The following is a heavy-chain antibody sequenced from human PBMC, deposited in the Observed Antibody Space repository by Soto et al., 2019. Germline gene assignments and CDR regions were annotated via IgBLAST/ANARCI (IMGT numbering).Heavy chain of an antibody. Sequence: PTQNLSLTCAISVDSVSSNSAAWKWIRQSPSRGLEWLGRTYYRSKWYNDYAVSVKSRITINPDTAKNQFYLQLNSVTPEDTAVYYCARDLASSWSRNWYDPWGQGTLVNVSS. CDR1: VDSVSSNSAA. D-gene: IGHD6-13*01. CDR2: TYYRSKWYN. V-gene: IGHV6-1*01. CDR3: ARDLASSWSRNWYDP. J-gene: IGHJ5*02.